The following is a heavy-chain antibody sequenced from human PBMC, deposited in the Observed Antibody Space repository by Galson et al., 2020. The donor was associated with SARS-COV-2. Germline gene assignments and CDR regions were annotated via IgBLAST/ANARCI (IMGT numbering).Heavy chain of an antibody. J-gene: IGHJ4*02. CDR2: ISYGGSNK. CDR3: AKDLNPARSGSYFFDY. Sequence: GGSLRLSCAASGFTFSSYGLHWVRQAPGKGLEWVAVISYGGSNKDYADSVKGRFTISRDNSKNTLYLQMNSLRTEDTAVYYCAKDLNPARSGSYFFDYWGQGALVTVSS. CDR1: GFTFSSYG. D-gene: IGHD3-10*01. V-gene: IGHV3-30*18.